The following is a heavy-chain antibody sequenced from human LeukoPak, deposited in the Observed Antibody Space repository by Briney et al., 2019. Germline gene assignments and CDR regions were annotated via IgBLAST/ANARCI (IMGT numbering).Heavy chain of an antibody. CDR3: ARDPGYSYGYDY. D-gene: IGHD5-18*01. J-gene: IGHJ4*02. V-gene: IGHV3-66*01. CDR1: GFTVSDNY. Sequence: GGSLRLSCAASGFTVSDNYMSWVRQAPGKGLEWVSVIYSDGSTYYADSVKGRFTISRDNSKNTVYLQMNSLRAGDTAVYYCARDPGYSYGYDYWGQGTLVTVSS. CDR2: IYSDGST.